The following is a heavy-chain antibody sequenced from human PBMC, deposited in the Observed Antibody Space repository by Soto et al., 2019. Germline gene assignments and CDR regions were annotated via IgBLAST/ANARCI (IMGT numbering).Heavy chain of an antibody. V-gene: IGHV4-39*01. J-gene: IGHJ6*02. CDR2: IYYSGST. CDR1: GGSISSSSYY. Sequence: SETLSLTCTVSGGSISSSSYYWGWIRQPPGKGLEWIGSIYYSGSTYYNPSLKSRVTISVDTSKNQFSLKLSSVTAADTAVYYCARKNSSSWHMVYYYGMDVWGQGTTVTVSS. D-gene: IGHD6-13*01. CDR3: ARKNSSSWHMVYYYGMDV.